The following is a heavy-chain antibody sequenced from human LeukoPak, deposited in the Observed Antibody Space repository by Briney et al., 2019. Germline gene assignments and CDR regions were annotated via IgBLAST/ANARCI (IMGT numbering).Heavy chain of an antibody. CDR2: IYSGGST. CDR1: GFTVSSNY. J-gene: IGHJ4*02. Sequence: PGGSLRLSCAASGFTVSSNYMSWVRQAPGKGLEWVSVIYSGGSTHYADSVKGRFTISRDNSKNTLYLQMNSLRAEDTAVYYCARVLLDYGDSPFDYWGQGTLVTVSS. V-gene: IGHV3-53*01. D-gene: IGHD4-17*01. CDR3: ARVLLDYGDSPFDY.